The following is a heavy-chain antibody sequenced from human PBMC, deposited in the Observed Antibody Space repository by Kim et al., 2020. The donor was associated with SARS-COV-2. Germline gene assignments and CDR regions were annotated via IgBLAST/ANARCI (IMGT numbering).Heavy chain of an antibody. D-gene: IGHD5-12*01. J-gene: IGHJ4*02. Sequence: GGSLRLSCAASGFTFSSYWMSWVRQAPGKGLEWVAHIKEDGSEKYYVDSVKGRFTISRDNAKNSLYLQMNSLRAEDTAVFYCVRGGRAPNFWGQGTLVTV. V-gene: IGHV3-7*01. CDR2: IKEDGSEK. CDR3: VRGGRAPNF. CDR1: GFTFSSYW.